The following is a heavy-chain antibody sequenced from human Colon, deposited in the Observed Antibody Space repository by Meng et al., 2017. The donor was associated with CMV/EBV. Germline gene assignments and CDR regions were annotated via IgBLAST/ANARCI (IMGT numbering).Heavy chain of an antibody. CDR3: ARLNGGNSGDWFDP. J-gene: IGHJ5*02. V-gene: IGHV1-18*04. CDR2: ISAYNGNT. Sequence: FGFPFTSYSFTWVRQAPGQGLEWLGWISAYNGNTNYAQIVQGRVTMTTDPSTTTAYLELRNLRSDDTAVYYCARLNGGNSGDWFDPWGQGTLVTVSS. CDR1: GFPFTSYS. D-gene: IGHD4-23*01.